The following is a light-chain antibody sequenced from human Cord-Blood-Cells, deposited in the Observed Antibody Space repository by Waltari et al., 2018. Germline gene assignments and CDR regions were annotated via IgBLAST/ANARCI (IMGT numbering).Light chain of an antibody. Sequence: QSALTQPASVSGSPGHSITISCTGTSSDVGGYNYVSWYQQHPGKAPKLRIYDVSNRPSGVSNRFSGSKSGNTASLTISGLQAEDEADYYCSSYTSSSTVVFGGGTKLTVL. CDR1: SSDVGGYNY. V-gene: IGLV2-14*01. J-gene: IGLJ2*01. CDR3: SSYTSSSTVV. CDR2: DVS.